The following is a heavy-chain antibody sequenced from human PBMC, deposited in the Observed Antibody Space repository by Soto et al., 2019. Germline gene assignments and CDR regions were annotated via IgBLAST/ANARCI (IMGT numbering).Heavy chain of an antibody. V-gene: IGHV4-59*08. CDR3: ARPGRDWGALHY. CDR2: IYYSGST. CDR1: NDSIRTYY. D-gene: IGHD7-27*01. Sequence: QVQLQESGPGLVKPSETLSLTCTVSNDSIRTYYWTWIRQPPGKGLEWIGFIYYSGSTNYNPSLQMRVTISVDTSKNQFSLKMNSVTAADTAVYYCARPGRDWGALHYWGQGTLVTVSS. J-gene: IGHJ4*02.